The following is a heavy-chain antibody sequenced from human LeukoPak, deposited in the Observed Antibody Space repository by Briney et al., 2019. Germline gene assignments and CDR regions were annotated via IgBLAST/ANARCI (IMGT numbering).Heavy chain of an antibody. V-gene: IGHV1-3*01. J-gene: IGHJ6*02. CDR2: INAVNGNT. CDR1: GYTFTNYI. CDR3: ARVVTRLREGDYYYDLDV. D-gene: IGHD3-16*01. Sequence: ASVKVSCKAPGYTFTNYIIHWVRQAPGQGLEWMGWINAVNGNTEYSQKFQGRVANTRDTSASTAYMDLSSLRSGDTAVYYCARVVTRLREGDYYYDLDVWGQGTTVTVSS.